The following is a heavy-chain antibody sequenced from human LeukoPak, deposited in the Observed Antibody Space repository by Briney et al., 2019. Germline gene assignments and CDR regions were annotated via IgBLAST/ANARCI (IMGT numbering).Heavy chain of an antibody. CDR3: AKTTSGIYYS. CDR2: ISAGAGST. Sequence: GGSLRLSCAASGFTFSSFAMNWVRQAPGKGLEWVSGISAGAGSTPYADSVKGRFTISGDNSKNTLYLQMNSLRAEDTAVYYCAKTTSGIYYSWGQGTLVTVSS. D-gene: IGHD1-26*01. CDR1: GFTFSSFA. J-gene: IGHJ5*02. V-gene: IGHV3-23*01.